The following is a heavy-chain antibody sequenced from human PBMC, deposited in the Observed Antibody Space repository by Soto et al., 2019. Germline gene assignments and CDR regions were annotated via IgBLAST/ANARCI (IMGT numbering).Heavy chain of an antibody. D-gene: IGHD1-26*01. Sequence: GGSQRLSCAASGFTFSNYAIHWVRQAPGKGLEWVAVISSDGSDKYYGDSVKGRFTISRDNSKNSLYLQMNSLRAEDTAIYYCARDGSRTGAIDYWGQGTLVTVSS. CDR2: ISSDGSDK. CDR3: ARDGSRTGAIDY. J-gene: IGHJ4*02. V-gene: IGHV3-30-3*01. CDR1: GFTFSNYA.